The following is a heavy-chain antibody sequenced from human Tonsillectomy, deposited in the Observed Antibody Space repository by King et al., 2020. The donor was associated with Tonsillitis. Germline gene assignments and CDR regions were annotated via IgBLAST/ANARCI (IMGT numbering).Heavy chain of an antibody. CDR1: GFMFNQHA. CDR2: ITWNSGSI. V-gene: IGHV3-9*01. CDR3: ARADHYDFWSGASFDN. Sequence: VQLVESGGRLVQPGRSLRLSCAVSGFMFNQHAMHWVRQVPGKGLEWVSGITWNSGSIAYADAVRGRFTISRDNAKNSLYLQMNSLRVEDTALYYCARADHYDFWSGASFDNWGQGTLVTVSS. D-gene: IGHD3-3*01. J-gene: IGHJ4*02.